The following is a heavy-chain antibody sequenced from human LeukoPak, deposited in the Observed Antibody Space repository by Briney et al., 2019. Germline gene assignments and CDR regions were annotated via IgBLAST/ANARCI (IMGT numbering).Heavy chain of an antibody. D-gene: IGHD5-12*01. CDR1: GGSISSGGYY. CDR2: IYYSGST. Sequence: SETLSLTCTASGGSISSGGYYWSWIRQHPGKGLEWIGYIYYSGSTYYNPSLKSRVAISVDTSKNQFSLKLSSVTAADTAVYYCARDKDSGYEEGVYYFDYWGQGTLVTVSS. CDR3: ARDKDSGYEEGVYYFDY. J-gene: IGHJ4*02. V-gene: IGHV4-31*03.